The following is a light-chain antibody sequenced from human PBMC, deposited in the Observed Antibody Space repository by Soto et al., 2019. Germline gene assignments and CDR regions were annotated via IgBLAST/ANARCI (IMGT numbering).Light chain of an antibody. CDR1: QDISVY. V-gene: IGKV1-27*01. J-gene: IGKJ5*01. Sequence: DIQMTQSPSSLSASAGDRVTITCRASQDISVYLAWYQQKPGEVLNLLIYSASTLQSGVPSRFSDGGSGTDFPLTIRTLQPEDVATYGCQKFNAAPLTLGQGTRLEIK. CDR3: QKFNAAPLT. CDR2: SAS.